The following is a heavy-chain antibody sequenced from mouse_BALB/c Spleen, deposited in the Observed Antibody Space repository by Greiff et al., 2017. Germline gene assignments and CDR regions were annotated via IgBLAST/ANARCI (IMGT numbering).Heavy chain of an antibody. J-gene: IGHJ3*01. CDR1: GFNIKDYY. CDR3: NEGGMITTAY. Sequence: EVKVVESGAELVRSGASVKLSCTASGFNIKDYYMHWVKQRPEQGLEWIGWIDPENGDTEYAPKFQGKATMTADTSSNTAYLQLSSLTSEDTAVYYCNEGGMITTAYWGQGTLVTVSA. V-gene: IGHV14-4*02. D-gene: IGHD2-4*01. CDR2: IDPENGDT.